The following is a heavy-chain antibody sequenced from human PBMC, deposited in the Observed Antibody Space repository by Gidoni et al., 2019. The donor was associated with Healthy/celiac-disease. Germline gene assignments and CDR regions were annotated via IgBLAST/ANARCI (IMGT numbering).Heavy chain of an antibody. CDR2: IYYSGST. D-gene: IGHD3-3*01. CDR1: GGSLSSGDYY. CDR3: ARGFDFWRAFDI. Sequence: QVQLQESGPGLVKTSQTLSLTCTVSGGSLSSGDYYWSWIRQPPGKGLEWIGYIYYSGSTYYNPSLKSRVTISVDTSKNQFSLKLSSVTAADTAVYYCARGFDFWRAFDIWGQGTMVTVSS. V-gene: IGHV4-30-4*01. J-gene: IGHJ3*02.